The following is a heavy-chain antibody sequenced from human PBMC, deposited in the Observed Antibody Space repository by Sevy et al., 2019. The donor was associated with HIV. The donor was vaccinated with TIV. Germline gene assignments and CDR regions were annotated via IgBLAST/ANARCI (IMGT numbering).Heavy chain of an antibody. CDR2: ISTSSTYT. J-gene: IGHJ4*02. D-gene: IGHD5-18*01. CDR1: GFTFSDYY. V-gene: IGHV3-11*06. CDR3: VREGVGGYSYGFDY. Sequence: GGSLRLSCSASGFTFSDYYMSWIRQAPGKGLEWVSYISTSSTYTNHADSVKGRFTISRDNANNSLYLQMNSLRVEDTAVYYCVREGVGGYSYGFDYWGQGTLVTVSS.